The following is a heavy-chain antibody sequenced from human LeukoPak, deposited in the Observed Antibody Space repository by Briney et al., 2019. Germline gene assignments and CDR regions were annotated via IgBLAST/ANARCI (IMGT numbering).Heavy chain of an antibody. CDR1: GFAFSGHW. D-gene: IGHD1/OR15-1a*01. Sequence: GGSLRLSCAASGFAFSGHWMSWVRQAPGKALEGVATIKYDGSEKYYVDSVKVRFTISRDNAKDSVYLQMNSLRVEDTAVYYCASRNIFDFWGQGTLVTVSS. J-gene: IGHJ4*02. CDR3: ASRNIFDF. V-gene: IGHV3-7*01. CDR2: IKYDGSEK.